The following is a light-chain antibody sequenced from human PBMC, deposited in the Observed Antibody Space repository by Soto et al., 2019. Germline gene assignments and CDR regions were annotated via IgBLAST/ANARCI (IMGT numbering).Light chain of an antibody. V-gene: IGKV3-15*01. CDR3: HQYNNWPPWT. Sequence: EIVMTQSPATLSVSPGESATLSCRASQSVSSNLAWYQQKPGQAPRLIIYGAYTRATGIPATFSGSGSGTEFTLTISSLQSEDYAVYYCHQYNNWPPWTXGQGTKVEIK. CDR2: GAY. J-gene: IGKJ1*01. CDR1: QSVSSN.